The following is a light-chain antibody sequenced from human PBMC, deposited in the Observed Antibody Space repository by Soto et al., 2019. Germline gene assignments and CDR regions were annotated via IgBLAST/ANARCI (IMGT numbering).Light chain of an antibody. V-gene: IGKV3D-15*01. CDR1: QSVSSN. J-gene: IGKJ1*01. CDR3: QQYNSYRT. Sequence: ETVMTQSPATLSVSPGERATLSCRASQSVSSNLAWYQQKPGQAPRLLIYDASNRATGIPARFSGSGSGTDFTLTISSLQPDDFATYYCQQYNSYRTFGHGTMAAIK. CDR2: DAS.